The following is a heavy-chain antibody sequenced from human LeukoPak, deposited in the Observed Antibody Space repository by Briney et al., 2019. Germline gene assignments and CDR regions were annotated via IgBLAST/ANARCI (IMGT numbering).Heavy chain of an antibody. V-gene: IGHV3-48*04. Sequence: GGSLRLSCAASGFTFSSYGMHWVRQAPGKGLEWVSYISSSGNTIYYADSVKGRFTVSRDNAKNSLFLQMNGLRAEDTAIYYCARERIYGDYFDYWGQGALVTVSS. J-gene: IGHJ4*02. CDR2: ISSSGNTI. CDR3: ARERIYGDYFDY. CDR1: GFTFSSYG. D-gene: IGHD4-17*01.